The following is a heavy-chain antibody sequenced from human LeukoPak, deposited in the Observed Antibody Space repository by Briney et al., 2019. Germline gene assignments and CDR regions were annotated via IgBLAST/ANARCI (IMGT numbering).Heavy chain of an antibody. V-gene: IGHV3-7*01. J-gene: IGHJ6*02. CDR1: GFTFSSHW. Sequence: GGSLRLSCAASGFTFSSHWMSWVRQAPGKGLEWVANIKQDGSEKYYVDSVKGRFTISRDNAKNSLYLQMNSLRAEDTAVYYCARLAAALRYGMDVWGQGTTVTVSS. CDR3: ARLAAALRYGMDV. D-gene: IGHD6-13*01. CDR2: IKQDGSEK.